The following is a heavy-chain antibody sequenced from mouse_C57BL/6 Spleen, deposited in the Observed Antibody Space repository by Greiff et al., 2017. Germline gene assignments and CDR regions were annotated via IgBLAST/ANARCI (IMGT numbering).Heavy chain of an antibody. J-gene: IGHJ4*01. V-gene: IGHV1-22*01. CDR2: INPNNGGT. CDR3: ARSGGYGLPYEDYYAMDY. CDR1: GYTFTDYN. D-gene: IGHD3-1*01. Sequence: VPLQQSGPELVKPGASVKMSCKASGYTFTDYNMHWVKQSHGKSLEWIGYINPNNGGTSYNQKFKGKATLTVNKSSSTAYMELRSLTSEDSAVYYCARSGGYGLPYEDYYAMDYWGQGTSVTVSS.